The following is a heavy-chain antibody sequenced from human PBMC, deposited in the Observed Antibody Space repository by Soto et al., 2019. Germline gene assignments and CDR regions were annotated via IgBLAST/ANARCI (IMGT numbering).Heavy chain of an antibody. Sequence: PSETLSLTCAVSGYSISDDYYWGWIRQPPGKGLEWIGSIYQSGSTYYNPSLKSRVTISVDTSKNQFSLRLTSVTAADTAMYYCAKKGYYASRRINLFDSWGQGTLVTVSS. D-gene: IGHD3-10*01. J-gene: IGHJ4*02. CDR2: IYQSGST. CDR1: GYSISDDYY. CDR3: AKKGYYASRRINLFDS. V-gene: IGHV4-38-2*01.